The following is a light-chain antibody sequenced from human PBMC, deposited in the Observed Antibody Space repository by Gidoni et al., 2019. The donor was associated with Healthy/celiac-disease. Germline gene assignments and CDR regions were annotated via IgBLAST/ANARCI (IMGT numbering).Light chain of an antibody. V-gene: IGLV2-14*01. J-gene: IGLJ1*01. Sequence: QSALTQPASVSGSPGQSITISCTGTSSDVGGYHSVSGYQQHPGKAPKLMIYEVSNRPSGVSNRFSGSKSGNTASLTISGLQAEDEADYYCSSYTSSSTLVFGTGTKVTV. CDR1: SSDVGGYHS. CDR2: EVS. CDR3: SSYTSSSTLV.